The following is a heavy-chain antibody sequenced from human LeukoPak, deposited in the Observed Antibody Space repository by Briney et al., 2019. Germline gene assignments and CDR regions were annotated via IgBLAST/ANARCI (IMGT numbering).Heavy chain of an antibody. CDR2: IYHSGST. CDR1: GGSISSGGYY. V-gene: IGHV4-30-2*01. J-gene: IGHJ6*04. Sequence: PSETLSLTCTVSGGSISSGGYYWSWIRQPPGKGLEWIGYIYHSGSTYYNPSLKSRVTISVDRSKNQFSLKLSSVTAADTAVYYCARESAGMDVWGKGTTVTVSS. CDR3: ARESAGMDV.